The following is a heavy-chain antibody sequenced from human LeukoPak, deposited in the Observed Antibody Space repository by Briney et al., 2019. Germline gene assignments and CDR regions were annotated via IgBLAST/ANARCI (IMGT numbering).Heavy chain of an antibody. CDR1: GFTFSSYD. J-gene: IGHJ3*02. CDR3: ARETGSYYDSSGYYPGDAFDI. D-gene: IGHD3-22*01. V-gene: IGHV3-30*02. CDR2: IRYDGSNK. Sequence: PGGSLRLSCAASGFTFSSYDIHWVRQAPGKGLEWVAFIRYDGSNKYYADSVRGRFTISRDNSKNTLYLQMNSLRAEDTAVYYCARETGSYYDSSGYYPGDAFDIWGQGTMVTVSS.